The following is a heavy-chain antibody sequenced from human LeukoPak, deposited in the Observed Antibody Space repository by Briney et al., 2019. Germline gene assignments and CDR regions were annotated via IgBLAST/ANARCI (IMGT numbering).Heavy chain of an antibody. J-gene: IGHJ6*02. CDR2: IYYSGST. CDR1: GGSISSYY. D-gene: IGHD3-22*01. V-gene: IGHV4-59*12. Sequence: SETLSLTCTVSGGSISSYYWSWIRQPPGKGLEWIGYIYYSGSTNYNPSLKSRVTISVDTSKNQFSLKLSSVTAADTAVYYCAREAAYYYDSSGSYYYYGMDVWGQGTTVTVSS. CDR3: AREAAYYYDSSGSYYYYGMDV.